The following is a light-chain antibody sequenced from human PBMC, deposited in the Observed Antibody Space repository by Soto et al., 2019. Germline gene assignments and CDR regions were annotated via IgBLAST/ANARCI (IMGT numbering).Light chain of an antibody. Sequence: QSALTQPDSVSGSPGQSITISCTGTSRDVGGYNYVSWYQQHPGKAPKLKIYEVSNRPSGVSNRFSGSKSGNTASLTISGLQAEDEADYYCSSYTSSSAPYVFGTGTKLTVL. J-gene: IGLJ1*01. CDR2: EVS. CDR3: SSYTSSSAPYV. V-gene: IGLV2-14*01. CDR1: SRDVGGYNY.